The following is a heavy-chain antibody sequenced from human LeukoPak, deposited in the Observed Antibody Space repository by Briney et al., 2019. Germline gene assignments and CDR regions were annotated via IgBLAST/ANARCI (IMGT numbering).Heavy chain of an antibody. CDR3: ANDPPPDYYDSSGYYADY. Sequence: GGSLRLSCAASGFTFSSYGMSWVRQAPGKGLEWVSAISGSGGSTYYADSVKGRFTISRDNSKNTLYLQMNSLRAEDTAVYYCANDPPPDYYDSSGYYADYWGQGTLVTVSS. V-gene: IGHV3-23*01. CDR2: ISGSGGST. CDR1: GFTFSSYG. J-gene: IGHJ4*02. D-gene: IGHD3-22*01.